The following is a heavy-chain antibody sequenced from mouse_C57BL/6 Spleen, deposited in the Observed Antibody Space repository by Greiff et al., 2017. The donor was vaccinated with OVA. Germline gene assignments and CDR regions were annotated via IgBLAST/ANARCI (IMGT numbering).Heavy chain of an antibody. Sequence: DVHLVESGGDLVKPGGSLKLSCAASGFTFSSYGMSWVRQTPDKRLEWVATISSGGSYTYYPDSVKGRFTISRDNAKNTLYLQMSSLKSEDTAMYYCARSSTYGSSLYWYFDVWGTGTTVTVSS. CDR1: GFTFSSYG. J-gene: IGHJ1*03. CDR2: ISSGGSYT. CDR3: ARSSTYGSSLYWYFDV. V-gene: IGHV5-6*01. D-gene: IGHD1-1*01.